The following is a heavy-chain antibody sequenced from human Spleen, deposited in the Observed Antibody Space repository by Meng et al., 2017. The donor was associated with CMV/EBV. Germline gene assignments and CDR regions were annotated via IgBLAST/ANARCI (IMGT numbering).Heavy chain of an antibody. D-gene: IGHD1-1*01. CDR3: ARYDNDGKFDY. CDR2: IYYSGST. Sequence: TCAVSGGSISSGGYYWSWIRQHPGKGLEWIGYIYYSGSTYYNPSLKSRVTISVDTSKNQFSLKLSSVTAADTAVYYCARYDNDGKFDYWGQGTLVTVSS. V-gene: IGHV4-31*11. CDR1: GGSISSGGYY. J-gene: IGHJ4*02.